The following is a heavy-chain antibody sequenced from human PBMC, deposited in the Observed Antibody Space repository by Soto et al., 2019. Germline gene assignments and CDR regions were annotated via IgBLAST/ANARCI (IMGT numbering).Heavy chain of an antibody. CDR3: ARGQVEVPAAMYYYYYMDV. CDR1: GYTFTSYD. D-gene: IGHD2-2*01. J-gene: IGHJ6*03. Sequence: QVQLVQSGAEVKKPGASVKVSCKASGYTFTSYDINWVRQATGQGLEWMGWMNPNSGNTGYAQKFQGRVTMTRNTSISTAYMELSSLRSDDTAVYYCARGQVEVPAAMYYYYYMDVWGKGTTVTVSS. CDR2: MNPNSGNT. V-gene: IGHV1-8*01.